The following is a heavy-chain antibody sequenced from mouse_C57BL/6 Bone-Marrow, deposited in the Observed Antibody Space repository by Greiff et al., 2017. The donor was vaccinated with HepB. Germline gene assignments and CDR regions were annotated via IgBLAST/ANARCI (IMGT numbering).Heavy chain of an antibody. V-gene: IGHV5-4*01. Sequence: DVMLVESGGGLVKPGGSLKLSCAASGFTFSSYAMSWVRKTPEKRLEWVATISDGGSYTYYPDNVKGRFTISRDNAKNNLYLQMSHLKSEDTAMYYCARDSSPWFAYWGQGTLVTVSA. CDR2: ISDGGSYT. J-gene: IGHJ3*01. CDR1: GFTFSSYA. D-gene: IGHD1-1*01. CDR3: ARDSSPWFAY.